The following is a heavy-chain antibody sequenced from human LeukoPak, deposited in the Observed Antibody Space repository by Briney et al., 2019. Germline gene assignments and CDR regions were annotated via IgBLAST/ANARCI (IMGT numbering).Heavy chain of an antibody. CDR2: SSSKGDST. V-gene: IGHV3-64D*06. D-gene: IGHD3-22*01. CDR1: GFTFSNYA. CDR3: VKASSDYYYDS. Sequence: PGGTLRLSCSASGFTFSNYAMHRVRHAPGKGLVYVSASSSKGDSTFYADSVKGRFTISRDNSKNTLYLQMSSLRTEDTAVYYCVKASSDYYYDSWGQGTLVTVSS. J-gene: IGHJ5*01.